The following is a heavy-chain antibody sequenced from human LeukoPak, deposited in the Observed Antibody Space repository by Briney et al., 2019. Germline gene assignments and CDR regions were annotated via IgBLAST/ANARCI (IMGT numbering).Heavy chain of an antibody. CDR2: IIAYNGNT. Sequence: ASVKVSCKASGYTFTSYGISWVRQAPGQGLEWMGWIIAYNGNTNYAQKLQGRVTMTTDTSTSTAYMELRSLRSDDTAVYYCARSITIFGVVGSAGGYWGQGTLVTVSS. J-gene: IGHJ4*02. D-gene: IGHD3-3*01. CDR3: ARSITIFGVVGSAGGY. CDR1: GYTFTSYG. V-gene: IGHV1-18*01.